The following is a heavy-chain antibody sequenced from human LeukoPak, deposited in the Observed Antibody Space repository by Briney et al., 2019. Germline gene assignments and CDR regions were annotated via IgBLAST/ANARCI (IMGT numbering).Heavy chain of an antibody. J-gene: IGHJ6*03. CDR1: GYTFTSYD. D-gene: IGHD6-13*01. CDR3: ARESSCWLSYYYYYMDV. CDR2: MNPNSGNT. Sequence: ASVKVSCKASGYTFTSYDINWVRQATGQGLEWMGWMNPNSGNTGYAQKFQGRVTMTRNTSISTAYMELSSLRSEDTAVYYCARESSCWLSYYYYYMDVWGKGTTVTVSS. V-gene: IGHV1-8*01.